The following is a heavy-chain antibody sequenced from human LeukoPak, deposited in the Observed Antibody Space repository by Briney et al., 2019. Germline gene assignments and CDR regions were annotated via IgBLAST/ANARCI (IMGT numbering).Heavy chain of an antibody. V-gene: IGHV4-38-2*02. Sequence: PSETLSLTCTVSGYSIRSGYYWGWIRQPPGKGLEWIGSIYHSGSTYYNPSLKSRVTISVDTSKNQFSLKLSSVTAADTAVYYCARRVGVALDYWGQGTLVTVSS. D-gene: IGHD2-21*01. CDR2: IYHSGST. J-gene: IGHJ4*02. CDR3: ARRVGVALDY. CDR1: GYSIRSGYY.